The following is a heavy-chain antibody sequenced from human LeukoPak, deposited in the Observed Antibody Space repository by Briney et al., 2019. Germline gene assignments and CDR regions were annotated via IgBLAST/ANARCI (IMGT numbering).Heavy chain of an antibody. J-gene: IGHJ1*01. Sequence: SETLSLTCTVSGGSISSYYWSWIRQPAGKGLEWIGRIYTSGSTNYNPSLKSRVTMSVDTSKNQFSLKLSSVTGAQRSVYYCANVQGRFLEWYRPQSYWGQGTLVTVSS. CDR2: IYTSGST. CDR3: ANVQGRFLEWYRPQSY. V-gene: IGHV4-4*07. D-gene: IGHD3-3*01. CDR1: GGSISSYY.